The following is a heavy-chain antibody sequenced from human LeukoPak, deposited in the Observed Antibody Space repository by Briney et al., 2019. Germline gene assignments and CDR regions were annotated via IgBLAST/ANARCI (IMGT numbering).Heavy chain of an antibody. J-gene: IGHJ4*02. CDR1: GFTFSSYG. Sequence: GGSLRLSCAASGFTFSSYGMHWVGQAPGKGLEWVAVIWYDGSNKYYADSVKGRSTISRDNSKNTLYLQMNSLRAEDTAVYYCAKDKSIAARTGYFDYWGQGTLVTVSS. D-gene: IGHD6-6*01. CDR2: IWYDGSNK. V-gene: IGHV3-33*06. CDR3: AKDKSIAARTGYFDY.